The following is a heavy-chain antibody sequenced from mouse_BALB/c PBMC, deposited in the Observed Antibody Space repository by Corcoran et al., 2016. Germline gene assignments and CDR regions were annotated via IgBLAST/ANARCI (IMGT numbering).Heavy chain of an antibody. CDR3: ARDYGSSQAWFAY. D-gene: IGHD1-1*01. CDR2: KNTYTGEP. Sequence: QIQLVQSGPELKKHGETVKISCKASGYTFTNYGMKWVKQAPGKGLKWMGWKNTYTGEPTYADDFKGRFVFSWENSASTAYLQINNLKNEDTATYFCARDYGSSQAWFAYWGQGTLVTVSA. CDR1: GYTFTNYG. V-gene: IGHV9-3-1*01. J-gene: IGHJ3*01.